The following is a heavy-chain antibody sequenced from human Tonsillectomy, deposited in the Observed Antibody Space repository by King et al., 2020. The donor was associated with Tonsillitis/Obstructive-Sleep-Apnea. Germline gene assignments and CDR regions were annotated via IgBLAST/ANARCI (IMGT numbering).Heavy chain of an antibody. CDR2: ISGSGGST. D-gene: IGHD3-10*01. V-gene: IGHV3-23*04. Sequence: VQLVESGGGLVQPGGSLRLSCAASGFTFSSYAMSWVRQAPGKGLEWVSAISGSGGSTYYADSVKGRFTISSDNSKNTLCLQMNSLRAEDTAVYYCSKVPYGSGTYYFFDYWGQGTLVTVSS. J-gene: IGHJ4*02. CDR1: GFTFSSYA. CDR3: SKVPYGSGTYYFFDY.